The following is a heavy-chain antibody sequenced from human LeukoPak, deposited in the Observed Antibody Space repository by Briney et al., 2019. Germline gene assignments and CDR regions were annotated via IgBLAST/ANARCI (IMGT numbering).Heavy chain of an antibody. CDR1: GYTFTDYY. V-gene: IGHV1-2*02. Sequence: GASVKVSCKASGYTFTDYYIHWVRQAPGQGLEWMGWINPNSGGTNYAQTFQGRVTMTRGTSITTAYLELSRLRSDDTAVYYCARIGYNHHLDYWGQGTLVTVSS. D-gene: IGHD5-24*01. CDR3: ARIGYNHHLDY. CDR2: INPNSGGT. J-gene: IGHJ4*02.